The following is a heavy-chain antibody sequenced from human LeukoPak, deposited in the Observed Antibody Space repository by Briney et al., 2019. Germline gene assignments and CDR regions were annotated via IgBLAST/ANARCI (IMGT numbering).Heavy chain of an antibody. D-gene: IGHD3-10*01. CDR3: ARVVSPSRRYYFDY. V-gene: IGHV1-8*01. J-gene: IGHJ4*02. Sequence: ASVKVSCKASGYTFTSYDISWARQATGQGLEWMGWMNPNSGNTGYAQKLQGRVTMTTDTSTSTAYMELRSLRSDDTAVYYCARVVSPSRRYYFDYWGQGTLVTVSS. CDR2: MNPNSGNT. CDR1: GYTFTSYD.